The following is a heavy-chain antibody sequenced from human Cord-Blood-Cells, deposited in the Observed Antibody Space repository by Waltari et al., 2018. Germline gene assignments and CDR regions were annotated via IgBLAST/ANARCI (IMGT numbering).Heavy chain of an antibody. J-gene: IGHJ6*02. V-gene: IGHV4-4*07. D-gene: IGHD4-17*01. CDR1: GGPIRSYY. Sequence: VQLPESGPGLVKPSETLSPPRTCPGGPIRSYYLRWIRQPAGKGREWIGGINTSGKTNHNPSLKSRAPLSVDRPKNQFSLKRASGPAQATAGNTGARQAGDEYYGMDAWGQAPTATVS. CDR3: ARQAGDEYYGMDA. CDR2: INTSGKT.